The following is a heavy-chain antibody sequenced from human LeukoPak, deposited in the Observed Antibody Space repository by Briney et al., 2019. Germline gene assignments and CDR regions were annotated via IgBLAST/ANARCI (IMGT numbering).Heavy chain of an antibody. CDR3: ARDDALGDNALDI. CDR2: ISMGSSPI. D-gene: IGHD3-16*01. J-gene: IGHJ3*02. V-gene: IGHV3-48*01. CDR1: GFPITSWS. Sequence: GSLSLSCAASGFPITSWSMNWVRPAPGKGLEWLSYISMGSSPIYYADSVKGRFTISRDNSKTTLFLQMNSLRAEDTAVYYCARDDALGDNALDIWGQGTMVTVSS.